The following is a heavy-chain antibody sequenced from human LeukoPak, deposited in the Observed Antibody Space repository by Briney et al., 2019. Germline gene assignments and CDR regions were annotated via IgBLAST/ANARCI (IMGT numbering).Heavy chain of an antibody. CDR3: ARGRRNWNYGHDAFDI. CDR2: IIPIFGTA. D-gene: IGHD1-7*01. V-gene: IGHV1-69*13. J-gene: IGHJ3*02. CDR1: GGTFSSYA. Sequence: ASVKVSCKASGGTFSSYAISWVRQAPGQGLEWMGGIIPIFGTANYAQKFQGRVTITADESTSPAYMELSSLRSEDTAVYYCARGRRNWNYGHDAFDIWGQGTMVTVSS.